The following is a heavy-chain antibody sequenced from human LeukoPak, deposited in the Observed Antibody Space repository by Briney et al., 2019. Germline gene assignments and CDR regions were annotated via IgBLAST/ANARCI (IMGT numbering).Heavy chain of an antibody. CDR1: GGSISSSSYY. D-gene: IGHD2-2*01. V-gene: IGHV4-39*01. CDR2: IYYSGST. CDR3: ARQVPAANFDY. J-gene: IGHJ4*02. Sequence: SETLSLTCTVSGGSISSSSYYWGWIRQPPGKGLEWIGSIYYSGSTYYNPSLKSRVTISVDTSKNQFSLKLSSVTAPDTAVYYCARQVPAANFDYWGQGTLVTVSS.